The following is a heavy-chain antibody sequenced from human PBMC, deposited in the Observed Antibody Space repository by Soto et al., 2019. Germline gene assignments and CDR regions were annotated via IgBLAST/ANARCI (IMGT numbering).Heavy chain of an antibody. CDR3: ARGRMHSGYDGDFDY. Sequence: PSETLSLTCTVSGGSISSYYWSWIRQPPGKGLEWIGYIYYSGSTNYNPSLKSRVTISVDTSKNQFSLKLSSVTAADTAVYYCARGRMHSGYDGDFDYWGQGTLVTVSS. CDR1: GGSISSYY. J-gene: IGHJ4*02. V-gene: IGHV4-59*01. CDR2: IYYSGST. D-gene: IGHD5-12*01.